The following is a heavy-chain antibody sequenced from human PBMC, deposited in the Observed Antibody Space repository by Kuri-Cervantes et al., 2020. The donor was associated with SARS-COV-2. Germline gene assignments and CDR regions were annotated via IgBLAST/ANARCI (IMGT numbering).Heavy chain of an antibody. D-gene: IGHD2-2*01. CDR3: ARDDCSSTSCYGSRRAAMDA. CDR2: IIPVFGTA. J-gene: IGHJ6*03. Sequence: SVKVSCKASGGTFSSYTISWVRQAPGQGLEWMGGIIPVFGTANYAQKFQGRVTITADKSTSTAYMELSSLRSEDTAVYYCARDDCSSTSCYGSRRAAMDAWGKGTTVTVSS. V-gene: IGHV1-69*06. CDR1: GGTFSSYT.